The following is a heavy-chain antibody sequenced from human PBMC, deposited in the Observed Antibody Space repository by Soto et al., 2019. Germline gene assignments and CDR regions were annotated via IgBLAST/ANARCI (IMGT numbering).Heavy chain of an antibody. D-gene: IGHD3-3*01. CDR2: ISGSGGST. CDR3: AKDRDGYDFWTGGYDGMDV. CDR1: GFTFSTYA. V-gene: IGHV3-23*01. Sequence: EVQLLESGGGLVQPGGSLRLSCAASGFTFSTYAMTWVRQAPGKGLEWVSAISGSGGSTYYADSVKGRFTISRDNSKITLYLQMSSLRAEDTAVYYCAKDRDGYDFWTGGYDGMDVWGQGTTVTVSS. J-gene: IGHJ6*02.